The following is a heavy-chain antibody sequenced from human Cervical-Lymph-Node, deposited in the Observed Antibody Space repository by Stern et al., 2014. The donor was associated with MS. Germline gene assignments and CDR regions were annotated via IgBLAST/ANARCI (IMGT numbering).Heavy chain of an antibody. V-gene: IGHV4-4*07. CDR1: GGSISSYY. CDR2: INTFGST. D-gene: IGHD3-10*01. Sequence: QLQLQESGPGKVKPSETLSLTCSVSGGSISSYYCSWVRQPAGKGLEWIGRINTFGSTNFTPALRSRLTMSVDTSKTQFSLKLKSVTAADTAVYYCARGVLGFGEFPYGMDVWGQGTTVTVSS. J-gene: IGHJ6*02. CDR3: ARGVLGFGEFPYGMDV.